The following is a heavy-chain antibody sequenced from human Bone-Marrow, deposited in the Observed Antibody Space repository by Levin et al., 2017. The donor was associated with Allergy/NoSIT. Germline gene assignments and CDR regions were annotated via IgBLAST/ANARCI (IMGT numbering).Heavy chain of an antibody. V-gene: IGHV1-69*04. CDR2: IIPFVGMT. Sequence: SVKVSCTTSGDSFSSYTLSWVRQAPGEGLEWMGRIIPFVGMTNYAQKFQGRVTITADKSTSTVYMELSSLTSEDTAVYYCARDGAGTVHNYWGQGTLVTVSS. D-gene: IGHD4-11*01. CDR1: GDSFSSYT. CDR3: ARDGAGTVHNY. J-gene: IGHJ4*02.